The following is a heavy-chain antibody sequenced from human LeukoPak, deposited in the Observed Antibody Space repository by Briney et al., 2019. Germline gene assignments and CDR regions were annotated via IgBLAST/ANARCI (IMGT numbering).Heavy chain of an antibody. D-gene: IGHD3-22*01. CDR2: ISWNSGSI. J-gene: IGHJ3*02. Sequence: GGSLRLSCAASGFTFDDYAMHWVRQAPGKGLEWVSGISWNSGSIGYADSVKGRFTISRDNAKNSLYLQMNSLRAEDTALYYCAKGSSGYSDAFDIWGQGTMVTVSS. V-gene: IGHV3-9*01. CDR3: AKGSSGYSDAFDI. CDR1: GFTFDDYA.